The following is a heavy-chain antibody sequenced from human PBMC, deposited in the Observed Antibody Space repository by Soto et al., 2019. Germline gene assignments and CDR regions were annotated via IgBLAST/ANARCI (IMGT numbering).Heavy chain of an antibody. Sequence: QVQLQESGPGLMKHSETLSLTCTVSGGSISSYYWSWIRQTAGKGLEWIGRIYPSGNTNYNPSLKSRVTMSIDTSKNQLSLKLRSVTAAATAVYFCAGDEGYYYSGVDVWGQGTAVTVSS. CDR2: IYPSGNT. J-gene: IGHJ6*02. CDR3: AGDEGYYYSGVDV. V-gene: IGHV4-4*07. CDR1: GGSISSYY.